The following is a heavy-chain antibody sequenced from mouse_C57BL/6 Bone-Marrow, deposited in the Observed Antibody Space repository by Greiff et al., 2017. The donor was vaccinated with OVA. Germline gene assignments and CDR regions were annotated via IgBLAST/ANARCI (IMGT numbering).Heavy chain of an antibody. Sequence: QVQLQQPGAELVKPGASVKMSCKASGYTFTSYWITWVKQRPGQGLEWIGDIYPGSGRTNYNEQFKSQATLTVDKSSSTASMQLSSLTSDDAAVYYYGRSEITTVEGDFAMDYWGQGTSVTVSS. V-gene: IGHV1-55*01. CDR2: IYPGSGRT. J-gene: IGHJ4*01. D-gene: IGHD1-1*01. CDR1: GYTFTSYW. CDR3: GRSEITTVEGDFAMDY.